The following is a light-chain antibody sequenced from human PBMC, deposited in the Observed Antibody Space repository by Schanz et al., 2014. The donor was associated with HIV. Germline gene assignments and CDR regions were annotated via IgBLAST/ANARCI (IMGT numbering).Light chain of an antibody. Sequence: DMQMTQSPSSLSASVGDRVTITCRASQSISSYLNWYQQKPGKAPKLLIYAASSLQSGVPSRFSGSGSGTDFTLTISSLQPEDFATYYCQQSYSNTRTFGQGTKVEIK. J-gene: IGKJ1*01. CDR1: QSISSY. V-gene: IGKV1-39*01. CDR2: AAS. CDR3: QQSYSNTRT.